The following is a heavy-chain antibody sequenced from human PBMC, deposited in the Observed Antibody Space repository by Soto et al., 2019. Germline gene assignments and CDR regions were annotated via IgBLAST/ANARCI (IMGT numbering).Heavy chain of an antibody. V-gene: IGHV3-7*01. CDR2: IKPDGSEQ. CDR1: EFTFDKYY. Sequence: GGSLRLSCAASEFTFDKYYMTWVRQAPGKGPEWVANIKPDGSEQYYVDSVKGRFTISRDNANNSLYLQMNSLRAEDAAVYFCARGNWNYYYGFDVWGQGTTVTVSS. CDR3: ARGNWNYYYGFDV. D-gene: IGHD1-20*01. J-gene: IGHJ6*02.